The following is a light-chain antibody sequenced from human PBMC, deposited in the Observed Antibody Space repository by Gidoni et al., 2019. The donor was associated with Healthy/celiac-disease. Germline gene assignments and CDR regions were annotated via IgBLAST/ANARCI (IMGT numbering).Light chain of an antibody. CDR2: GAS. Sequence: EIVVTQPPATLSVAPGERATLSCRASQSVSRNLAWYQQKPGQAPRLLIYGASTRATGIPARFSGSGSGTEFTLTISSLQSEDFAVYYCQQYNNWPPFTFGPGTKVDIK. V-gene: IGKV3-15*01. CDR3: QQYNNWPPFT. J-gene: IGKJ3*01. CDR1: QSVSRN.